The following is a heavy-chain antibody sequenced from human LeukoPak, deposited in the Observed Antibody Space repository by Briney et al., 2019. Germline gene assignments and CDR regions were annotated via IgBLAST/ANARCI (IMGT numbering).Heavy chain of an antibody. CDR1: GGSISSSNW. J-gene: IGHJ6*02. V-gene: IGHV4-4*02. Sequence: SGTLSLTCAVSGGSISSSNWWSWVRQPPGKGLEWIGEINHSGSTNYNPSLKSRVTISVDTSKNQFSLKLSSVTAADTAVYYCARDHHRSGWSENYYYGMDVWGQGTTVTVSS. CDR2: INHSGST. CDR3: ARDHHRSGWSENYYYGMDV. D-gene: IGHD6-19*01.